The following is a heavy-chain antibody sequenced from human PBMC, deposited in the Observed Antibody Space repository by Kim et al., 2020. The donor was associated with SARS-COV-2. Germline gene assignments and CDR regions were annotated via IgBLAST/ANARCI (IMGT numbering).Heavy chain of an antibody. CDR3: ARGLMVGGHFDY. Sequence: SETLSLTCAVYGGSFSGYYWSWIRQPPGKGLEWIGEINHSGSTNYNPSLKSRVTISVDTSKNQFSLKLSSVTAADTAVYYCARGLMVGGHFDYWGQGTLVTVSS. V-gene: IGHV4-34*01. CDR2: INHSGST. J-gene: IGHJ4*02. D-gene: IGHD3-10*01. CDR1: GGSFSGYY.